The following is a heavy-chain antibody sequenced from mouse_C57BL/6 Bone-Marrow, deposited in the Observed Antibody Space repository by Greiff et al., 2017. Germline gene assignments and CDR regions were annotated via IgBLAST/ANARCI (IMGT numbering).Heavy chain of an antibody. J-gene: IGHJ4*01. CDR2: IYPGDGDT. CDR3: ARSGSSPYAMDY. D-gene: IGHD1-1*01. CDR1: GYAFSSYW. V-gene: IGHV1-80*01. Sequence: VQLKQSGAELVKPGPSVKISCKASGYAFSSYWMNWVKQRPGKGLEWIGQIYPGDGDTNYNGKFKGKATLTADKSSSTAYMQLSSLTSEDSAVYFCARSGSSPYAMDYWGQGTSVTVSS.